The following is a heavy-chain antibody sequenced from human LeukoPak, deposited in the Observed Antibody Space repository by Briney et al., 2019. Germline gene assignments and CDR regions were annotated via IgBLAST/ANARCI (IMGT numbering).Heavy chain of an antibody. D-gene: IGHD3-22*01. J-gene: IGHJ3*02. Sequence: SGTLSLTCTVSGGSISSHYWSWIRQPPGKGLEWIGYIYYSGSTNYNPSLKSRVTISVDTSKNQFSLKLSSVTAADTAVYYCARAGMIGDAFDIWGQGTMVTVSS. CDR3: ARAGMIGDAFDI. CDR1: GGSISSHY. V-gene: IGHV4-59*11. CDR2: IYYSGST.